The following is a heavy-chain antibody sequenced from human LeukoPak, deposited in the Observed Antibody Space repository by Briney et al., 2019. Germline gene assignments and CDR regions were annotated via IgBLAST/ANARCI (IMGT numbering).Heavy chain of an antibody. Sequence: ASVKVSCKASGYTFTGSYMPWGRQAPGQGLEWMGWINPHSGGTNYAQKFQGRITMTRDTSITTTYMELSRLTSDDTAVYYCARGISSGDGIDDWGQGTLVTVSS. CDR1: GYTFTGSY. D-gene: IGHD3-10*01. CDR2: INPHSGGT. V-gene: IGHV1-2*02. J-gene: IGHJ4*02. CDR3: ARGISSGDGIDD.